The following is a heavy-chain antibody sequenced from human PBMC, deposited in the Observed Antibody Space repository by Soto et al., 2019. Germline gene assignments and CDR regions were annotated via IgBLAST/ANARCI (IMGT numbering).Heavy chain of an antibody. V-gene: IGHV1-69*02. Sequence: SVKVSCKASGGTFSSYTISWVRQAPGLGLEWMGRINPILSMSNYAQKFQGRVTITADKSTSTAYMELSSLRSEDTAMYYCATNYGSGYRAFDYWG. J-gene: IGHJ4*01. CDR2: INPILSMS. D-gene: IGHD3-10*01. CDR3: ATNYGSGYRAFDY. CDR1: GGTFSSYT.